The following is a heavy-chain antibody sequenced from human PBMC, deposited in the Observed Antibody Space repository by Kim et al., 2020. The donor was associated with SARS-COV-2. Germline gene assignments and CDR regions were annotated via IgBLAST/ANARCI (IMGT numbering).Heavy chain of an antibody. CDR1: GYTFTSYG. J-gene: IGHJ4*02. CDR3: ARASVWKYSSGWPNDY. CDR2: ISAYNGNT. Sequence: ASVKVSCKASGYTFTSYGISWVRQAPGQGLEWMGWISAYNGNTNYAQKLQGRVTMTTDTSTSTAYMELRSLRSDDTAVYYCARASVWKYSSGWPNDYWGQGTLVTVSS. D-gene: IGHD6-19*01. V-gene: IGHV1-18*01.